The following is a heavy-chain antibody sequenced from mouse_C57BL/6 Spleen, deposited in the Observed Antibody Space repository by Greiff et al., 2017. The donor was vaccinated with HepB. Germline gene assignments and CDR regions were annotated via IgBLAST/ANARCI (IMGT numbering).Heavy chain of an antibody. CDR2: IDPETGGT. D-gene: IGHD3-3*01. CDR1: GYTFTDYE. V-gene: IGHV1-15*01. J-gene: IGHJ3*01. Sequence: VQLQQSGAELVRPGASVTLSCKASGYTFTDYEMHWVKQTPVHGLEWIGAIDPETGGTAYNQKFKGKAILTADKSSSTAYMELRSLTSEDSAVDYCTREARGLWFAYWGQGTLVTVSA. CDR3: TREARGLWFAY.